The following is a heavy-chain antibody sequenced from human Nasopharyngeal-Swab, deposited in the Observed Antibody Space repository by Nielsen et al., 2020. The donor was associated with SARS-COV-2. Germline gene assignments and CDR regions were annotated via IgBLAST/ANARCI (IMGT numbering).Heavy chain of an antibody. V-gene: IGHV3-74*01. J-gene: IGHJ4*02. Sequence: VRQAPGKGLVWVSRINSDGSSTSYADSVKGRFTISRDNAKNTLYLQMNSLRAEDTAVYYCARGSSWWKGGGWDNFDYWGQGTLVTVSS. CDR3: ARGSSWWKGGGWDNFDY. CDR2: INSDGSST. D-gene: IGHD2-15*01.